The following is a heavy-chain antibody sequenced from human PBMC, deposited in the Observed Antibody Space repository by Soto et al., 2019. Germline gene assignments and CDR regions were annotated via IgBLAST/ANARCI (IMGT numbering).Heavy chain of an antibody. CDR3: AKRRYCSSTSCQAFDN. J-gene: IGHJ4*02. CDR1: GFAFSSSA. V-gene: IGHV3-23*01. D-gene: IGHD2-2*01. Sequence: GGSLILSCTASGFAFSSSAMSWLRQAPGKGLEWVSAISAGAESTYYADSVKGRFTISRDTSKNTLYLQMNSLRAEDTAVYFCAKRRYCSSTSCQAFDNWGQGTLVTVSS. CDR2: ISAGAEST.